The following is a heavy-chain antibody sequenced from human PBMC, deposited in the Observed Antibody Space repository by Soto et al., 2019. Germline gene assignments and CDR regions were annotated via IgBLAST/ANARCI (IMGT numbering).Heavy chain of an antibody. D-gene: IGHD2-2*01. CDR2: IDPRDSYT. CDR3: ARAYCNRDNCDSWFDP. Sequence: GESLKISCKSPGYTFTTFWITWVRQMPGKGLEWMGRIDPRDSYTSYSPSFQGHVTISTDKSISTTYLQWNSLKASDTAFYYCARAYCNRDNCDSWFDPWGQGTLVTVSS. J-gene: IGHJ5*02. V-gene: IGHV5-10-1*01. CDR1: GYTFTTFW.